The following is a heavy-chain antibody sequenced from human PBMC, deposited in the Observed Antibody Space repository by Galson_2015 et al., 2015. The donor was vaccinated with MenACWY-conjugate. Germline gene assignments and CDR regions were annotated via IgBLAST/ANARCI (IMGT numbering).Heavy chain of an antibody. Sequence: SVKVSCKASGYTFTSYGITWVRQAPGQGLEWMGWISAYNGNTNYAQKLQGRVTMTTDTSTSTAYMELRSLRSDDTAVYYCARWLRGTVDAFDMWGQGTMVTVSS. J-gene: IGHJ3*02. CDR2: ISAYNGNT. CDR3: ARWLRGTVDAFDM. D-gene: IGHD5-12*01. V-gene: IGHV1-18*01. CDR1: GYTFTSYG.